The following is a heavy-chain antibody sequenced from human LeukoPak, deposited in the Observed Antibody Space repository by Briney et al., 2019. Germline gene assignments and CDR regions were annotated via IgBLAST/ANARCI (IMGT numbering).Heavy chain of an antibody. CDR2: ISYDGSNK. J-gene: IGHJ4*02. CDR3: ASEYYDSSGYAY. Sequence: GGSLRLSCAASGFTFSSYAMHWVRQAPGKGLEWVAVISYDGSNKYYADSVKGRFTISRDNSKNSLYLQMNSLRAEDTAVYYCASEYYDSSGYAYWGQGTLVTVSS. V-gene: IGHV3-30-3*01. D-gene: IGHD3-22*01. CDR1: GFTFSSYA.